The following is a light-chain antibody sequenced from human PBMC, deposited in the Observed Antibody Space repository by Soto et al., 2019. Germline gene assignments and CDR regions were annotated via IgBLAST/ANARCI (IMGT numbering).Light chain of an antibody. V-gene: IGKV3-11*01. CDR2: DAS. Sequence: DIVLTQTPATLSLSPGVRATLSCTSRQSLSSYLAGYQQKPSHAPRLLIYDASHKATVIPARFCCSGAGTDVALPVSSLEPEDFAVYYFQQRSNSPLTFGGGTKVDIK. J-gene: IGKJ4*01. CDR3: QQRSNSPLT. CDR1: QSLSSY.